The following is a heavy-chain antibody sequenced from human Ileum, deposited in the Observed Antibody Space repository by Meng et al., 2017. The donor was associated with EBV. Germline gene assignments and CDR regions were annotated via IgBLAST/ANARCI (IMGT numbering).Heavy chain of an antibody. J-gene: IGHJ4*02. Sequence: QVHLQESGPGLVKPSDTLPLPFTVSGGSISSYYWSWIRRPPGKGLEWIGYIYYSGSTNYNPSLKSRVTISVDTSKNQFSLNLSSVTAADTAVYYCARGGWSLDYWGQGTLVTVSS. CDR2: IYYSGST. CDR3: ARGGWSLDY. D-gene: IGHD2-15*01. CDR1: GGSISSYY. V-gene: IGHV4-59*08.